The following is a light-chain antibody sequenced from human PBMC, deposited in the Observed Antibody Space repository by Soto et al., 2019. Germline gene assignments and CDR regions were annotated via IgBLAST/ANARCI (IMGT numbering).Light chain of an antibody. J-gene: IGKJ5*01. V-gene: IGKV1D-12*01. Sequence: DIQLTQSPSLLSASVGDRVTITCRASQDISSYLAWYQHKPGRTPELLIHGASRLQSGVPARFSGSGSGTDFTLSINSLQPEDFATYYCQQAYSFPITFGQGTRLEIK. CDR1: QDISSY. CDR2: GAS. CDR3: QQAYSFPIT.